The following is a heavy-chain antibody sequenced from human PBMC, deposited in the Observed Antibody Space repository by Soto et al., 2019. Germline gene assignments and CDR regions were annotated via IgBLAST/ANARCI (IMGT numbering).Heavy chain of an antibody. CDR1: GGSISSSSYY. J-gene: IGHJ6*02. Sequence: PSETLSLTCTVSGGSISSSSYYWGWIRQPPGKGLEWIGSIYYSGSTYYNPSLKSRVTISVDTSKNQFSLKLSSVTAADTAVYYCARQNSYYYYYGMDVLGQGTTVT. V-gene: IGHV4-39*01. CDR2: IYYSGST. D-gene: IGHD1-7*01. CDR3: ARQNSYYYYYGMDV.